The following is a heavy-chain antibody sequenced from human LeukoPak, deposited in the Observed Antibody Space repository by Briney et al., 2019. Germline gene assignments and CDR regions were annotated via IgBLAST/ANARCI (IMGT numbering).Heavy chain of an antibody. CDR2: TYYRSKWYN. CDR3: VRGASCLGGSCYSGDAFDV. J-gene: IGHJ3*01. V-gene: IGHV6-1*01. Sequence: SQTLSLTCDISGDSVSSNSAAWNWIRQSPLRGLEWLGRTYYRSKWYNDYAVSVKSRITINPDTSKNQFSLQLNSVTPEDTAVYYCVRGASCLGGSCYSGDAFDVWGQGTLVTVSS. D-gene: IGHD2-15*01. CDR1: GDSVSSNSAA.